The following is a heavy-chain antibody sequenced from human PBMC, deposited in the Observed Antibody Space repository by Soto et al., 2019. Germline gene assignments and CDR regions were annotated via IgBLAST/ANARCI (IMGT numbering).Heavy chain of an antibody. CDR2: LYWDDDK. V-gene: IGHV2-5*02. Sequence: QITLKESGPTVVKPSQTLTLTCTFSGFSLSTSGVGVGWIRQPPGKALEWLALLYWDDDKRYSPSLKTRLTINKDTPRNQVVLTMTNMDPVDTATYYCAFRQEYRGSWVSGWFDPWGQGTLVTASS. CDR3: AFRQEYRGSWVSGWFDP. CDR1: GFSLSTSGVG. D-gene: IGHD6-13*01. J-gene: IGHJ5*02.